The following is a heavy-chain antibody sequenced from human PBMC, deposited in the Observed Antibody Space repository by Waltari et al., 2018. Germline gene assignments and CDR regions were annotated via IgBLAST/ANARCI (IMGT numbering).Heavy chain of an antibody. CDR2: INPNSGGT. CDR1: GYTFTGYY. V-gene: IGHV1-2*06. CDR3: ARGPDYDFWSGYSNAFDY. Sequence: QVQLVQSGAEVKKPGASVKVSCKASGYTFTGYYMHWVRQAPGQGLEWMGRINPNSGGTNYAQKLQGRVTMTRDTSISTAYMELSRLRSDDTAVYYCARGPDYDFWSGYSNAFDYWGQGTLVTVSS. D-gene: IGHD3-3*01. J-gene: IGHJ4*02.